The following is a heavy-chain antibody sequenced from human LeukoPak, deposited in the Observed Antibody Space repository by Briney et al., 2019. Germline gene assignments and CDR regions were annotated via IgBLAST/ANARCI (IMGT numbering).Heavy chain of an antibody. CDR3: ARTEWEVPSLRDFDY. CDR2: ISAYNGNT. D-gene: IGHD1-26*01. CDR1: GYTFSGYY. Sequence: ASVKVSCKASGYTFSGYYMHWVRQAPGQGLEWMGWISAYNGNTNYAQKLQGRVTMTTDTSTNTAYMELRSLRSDDTAVYYCARTEWEVPSLRDFDYWGQGTRVTVSS. V-gene: IGHV1-18*04. J-gene: IGHJ4*02.